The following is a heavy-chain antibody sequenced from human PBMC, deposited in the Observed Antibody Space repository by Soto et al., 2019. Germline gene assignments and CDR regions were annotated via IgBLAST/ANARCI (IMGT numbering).Heavy chain of an antibody. Sequence: VQLVQSGAEVKKPGASVKVSCKASGYTFTSYAISWVPQSPGQRLAWMASISAYNRNTHYAQKHPGSVPMTTDTSPSTAHMGGKSRRSDDTAVYYCARSCGASYLSFDDCGQGTLVAVCS. V-gene: IGHV1-18*01. CDR2: ISAYNRNT. J-gene: IGHJ5*02. CDR3: ARSCGASYLSFDD. D-gene: IGHD3-16*01. CDR1: GYTFTSYA.